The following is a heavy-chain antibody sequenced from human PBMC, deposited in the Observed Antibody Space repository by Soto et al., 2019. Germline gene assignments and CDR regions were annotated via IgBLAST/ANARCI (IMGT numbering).Heavy chain of an antibody. Sequence: SETLSLTCTVSGDSIISSDFYWGWVRQPPGKGLEWIGSIFYLGSSYYNPSLKSRVTMSVDTSKNQFSLRLRSVTAAGTALYFCARHSLALRKNNWFDPWGQGIMVTVSS. D-gene: IGHD3-3*02. CDR2: IFYLGSS. CDR1: GDSIISSDFY. J-gene: IGHJ5*02. V-gene: IGHV4-39*01. CDR3: ARHSLALRKNNWFDP.